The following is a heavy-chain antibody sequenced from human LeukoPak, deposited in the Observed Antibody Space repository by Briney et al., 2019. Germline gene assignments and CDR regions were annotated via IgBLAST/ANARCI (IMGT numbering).Heavy chain of an antibody. D-gene: IGHD5-18*01. CDR2: IKQDGSEK. J-gene: IGHJ4*02. CDR3: ARGGYSRPDY. CDR1: GFTFSNYW. Sequence: GGSLRLSCAASGFTFSNYWMSWVRQAPGKGLEWVANIKQDGSEKYYVDSVKGRFTISRDNAKNSLYLHMNSLRAEDTAAYYCARGGYSRPDYWGQGTLVTVSS. V-gene: IGHV3-7*05.